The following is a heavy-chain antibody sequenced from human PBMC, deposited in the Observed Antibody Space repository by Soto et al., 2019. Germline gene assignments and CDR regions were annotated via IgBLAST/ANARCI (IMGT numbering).Heavy chain of an antibody. V-gene: IGHV3-43*01. Sequence: GGSLRLSCAASGFTFGGYWMHWVRQAPGKGLEWVSRINRDGSDTYYADSVKGRFTVSRDNGKNSLYLQMNGLRTEDTVLFYCAKDMSVRDLYGMDVSGQGTTVTVSS. CDR1: GFTFGGYW. J-gene: IGHJ6*02. CDR3: AKDMSVRDLYGMDV. CDR2: INRDGSDT. D-gene: IGHD3-10*01.